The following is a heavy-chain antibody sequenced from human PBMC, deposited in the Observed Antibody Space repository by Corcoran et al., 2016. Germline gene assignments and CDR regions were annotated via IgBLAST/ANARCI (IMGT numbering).Heavy chain of an antibody. J-gene: IGHJ4*02. CDR1: GFTFSSYG. D-gene: IGHD3-10*01. CDR3: AKGKADYGRDY. CDR2: ISYDGSNK. Sequence: QVQLVESGGGVVQPGRSLRLSCAASGFTFSSYGMHWVRQAPGKGLEWVAVISYDGSNKYYAYSVKGRFTISRDNSKNTLYLQMNSLRAEDTAVYYCAKGKADYGRDYWGQGTLVTVSS. V-gene: IGHV3-30*18.